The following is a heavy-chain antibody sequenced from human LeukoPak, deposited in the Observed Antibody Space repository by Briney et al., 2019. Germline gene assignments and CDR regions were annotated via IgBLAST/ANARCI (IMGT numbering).Heavy chain of an antibody. CDR3: ARHAVNYDFWSGYPGEVDY. Sequence: SETLSLTCAVSGGSISSSSYYWGWIRQPPGKGLEWIRSIYYSGSTYYNPSLKSRVTISVDTSKNQFSLKLSSVTAADTAVYYCARHAVNYDFWSGYPGEVDYWGQGTLVTVSS. CDR2: IYYSGST. CDR1: GGSISSSSYY. V-gene: IGHV4-39*01. D-gene: IGHD3-3*01. J-gene: IGHJ4*02.